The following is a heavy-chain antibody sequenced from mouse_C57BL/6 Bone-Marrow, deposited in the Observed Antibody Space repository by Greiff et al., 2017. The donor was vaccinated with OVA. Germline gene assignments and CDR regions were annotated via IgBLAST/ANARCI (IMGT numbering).Heavy chain of an antibody. J-gene: IGHJ2*01. CDR3: ARYMRGLYYFDY. V-gene: IGHV7-3*01. CDR1: GFTFTDYY. Sequence: EVKVVESGGGLVQPGGSLSLSCAASGFTFTDYYMSWVPPPPLNALEWLGFIRNKANGYTTEYSASVKGRFTISRDNSQSILYLQMNALRAEDSATYYCARYMRGLYYFDYWGQGTTLTVSS. CDR2: IRNKANGYTT.